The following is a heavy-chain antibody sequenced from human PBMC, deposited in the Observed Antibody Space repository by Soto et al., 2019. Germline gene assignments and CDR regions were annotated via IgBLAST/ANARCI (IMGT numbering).Heavy chain of an antibody. V-gene: IGHV4-30-2*01. CDR2: MFQSGST. CDR3: ASESRSSRYDGSCYSQFWYFDL. D-gene: IGHD3-22*01. CDR1: GGSITSGGSS. Sequence: QLHLQESGSGLLKPSQTLSLTCGVSGGSITSGGSSWSWIRQPPGKGLEWIGYMFQSGSTFYNPSLKSRVDISVDRSKNQFSLELRSVTSADSAVYHCASESRSSRYDGSCYSQFWYFDLWGRGTLVTVSS. J-gene: IGHJ2*01.